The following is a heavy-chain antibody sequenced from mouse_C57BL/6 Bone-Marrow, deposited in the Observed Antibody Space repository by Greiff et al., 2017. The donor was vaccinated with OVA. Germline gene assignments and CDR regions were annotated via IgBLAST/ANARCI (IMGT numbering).Heavy chain of an antibody. D-gene: IGHD1-1*01. CDR3: ARGSITTVTYAMDY. Sequence: QVQLQQSGAELVRPGTSVKVSCKASGYAFTNYLIEWVKQRPGQGLEWIGVINPGSGGTNYNEKFKGKATLTADKSSSTAYMQLSSLTSADSADYFCARGSITTVTYAMDYWGQGTSVTVSS. CDR2: INPGSGGT. J-gene: IGHJ4*01. CDR1: GYAFTNYL. V-gene: IGHV1-54*01.